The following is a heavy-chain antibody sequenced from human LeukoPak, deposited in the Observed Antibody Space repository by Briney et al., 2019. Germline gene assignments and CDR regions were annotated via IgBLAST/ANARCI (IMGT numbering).Heavy chain of an antibody. D-gene: IGHD1-26*01. CDR2: ISAYNGNT. V-gene: IGHV1-18*01. CDR3: ASSSSIVGAKGFGY. J-gene: IGHJ4*02. Sequence: GASVKVSCKASGYTFTSYGISWVRQAPGQGLEWMGWISAYNGNTNYAQKLQGRVTMTTDTSTSTAYMELRSLRSDDTAVYYCASSSSIVGAKGFGYWGQGTLVTVSS. CDR1: GYTFTSYG.